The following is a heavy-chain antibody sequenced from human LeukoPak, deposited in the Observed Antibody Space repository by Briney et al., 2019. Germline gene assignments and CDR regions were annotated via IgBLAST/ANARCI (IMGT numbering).Heavy chain of an antibody. CDR3: ATMYSSSSIWFDP. CDR1: GGSLSSYY. V-gene: IGHV4-59*12. D-gene: IGHD6-6*01. Sequence: PSETLSLTCTVSGGSLSSYYWSWIRQPPGKGLEWIGYIYYSGSTNYNPSLKSRVTISVDTSKNQFSLKLSSVTAADTAVYYCATMYSSSSIWFDPWGQGTLVTVSS. CDR2: IYYSGST. J-gene: IGHJ5*02.